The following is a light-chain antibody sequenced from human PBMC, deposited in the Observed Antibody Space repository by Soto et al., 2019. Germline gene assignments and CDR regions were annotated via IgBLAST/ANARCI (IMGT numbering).Light chain of an antibody. CDR1: SSDVGGYNY. J-gene: IGLJ2*01. Sequence: QSALTHPPSASGSPGQSVTISCTGTSSDVGGYNYVSWYQQHPGKAPKLMLYAVSKRPSGVPDRFSGSKSCNTASLTVSGLQAEDEADYYCSSDAGSNNLVFGGGTKLTVL. CDR3: SSDAGSNNLV. V-gene: IGLV2-8*01. CDR2: AVS.